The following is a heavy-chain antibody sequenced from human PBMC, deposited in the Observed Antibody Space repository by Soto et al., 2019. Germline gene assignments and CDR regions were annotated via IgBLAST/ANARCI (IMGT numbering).Heavy chain of an antibody. D-gene: IGHD2-15*01. V-gene: IGHV3-74*01. CDR1: GFTFINYR. J-gene: IGHJ3*02. CDR3: AKVILGDIVVVVGAPRQGVEWAFDI. CDR2: VNGYGTTT. Sequence: GGTLRRSCAASGFTFINYRLLWVRQAPGKGLMWVSRVNGYGTTTDYSDSVKGRFTISRDNSKNTLYRQMNSLRAKDTAVYYCAKVILGDIVVVVGAPRQGVEWAFDIWGQGTMVTVSS.